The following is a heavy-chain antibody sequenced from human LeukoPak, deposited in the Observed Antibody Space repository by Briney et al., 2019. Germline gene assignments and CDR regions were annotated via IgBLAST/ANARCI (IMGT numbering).Heavy chain of an antibody. D-gene: IGHD3-10*01. J-gene: IGHJ4*02. V-gene: IGHV1-8*01. CDR2: MKPNSGNT. CDR1: GYTFTSYD. Sequence: ASVKVSCKASGYTFTSYDINWVRQATGQGLEWMGWMKPNSGNTGYAQKLQGRVTMTTDTSTNTAYMELRSLRCDDTAVYYCARRSHFDYWGQGTLVTVSS. CDR3: ARRSHFDY.